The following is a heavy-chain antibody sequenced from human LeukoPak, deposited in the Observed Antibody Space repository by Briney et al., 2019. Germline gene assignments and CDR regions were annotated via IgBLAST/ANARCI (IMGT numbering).Heavy chain of an antibody. CDR2: ISGSGGST. CDR3: AKGDCSSTSCPRTDAFDI. J-gene: IGHJ3*02. Sequence: GGSMRLSCAASGFTFSSYAMSWVRQAPGKGLEWVSAISGSGGSTYYADSVKGRFTISRDNSKNTLYLQMNSLRAEDAAVYYCAKGDCSSTSCPRTDAFDIWGQGTMVTVSS. D-gene: IGHD2-2*01. CDR1: GFTFSSYA. V-gene: IGHV3-23*01.